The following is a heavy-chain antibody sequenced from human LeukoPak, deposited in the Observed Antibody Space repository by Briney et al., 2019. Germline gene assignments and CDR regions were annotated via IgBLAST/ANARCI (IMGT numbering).Heavy chain of an antibody. CDR3: TKEHDYSNYYYFDY. Sequence: GGSLRLSCAASGFTFSSYAMSWVRQAPGKGLEWVSSISGSGGSTYYTDSVKGRFTISRDNSKNTLYLQMNSLRAGDTAVYYCTKEHDYSNYYYFDYWGPGTLVTVSS. CDR2: ISGSGGST. V-gene: IGHV3-23*01. D-gene: IGHD4-11*01. CDR1: GFTFSSYA. J-gene: IGHJ4*02.